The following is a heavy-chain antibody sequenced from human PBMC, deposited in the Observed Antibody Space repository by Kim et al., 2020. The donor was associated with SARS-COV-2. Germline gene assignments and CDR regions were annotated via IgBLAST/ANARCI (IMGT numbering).Heavy chain of an antibody. Sequence: KGRFTISRDNSKNTLYLQMSSLRAEDTAVYYCVKGYYYDSSGYSFNAFDIWGQGTMVTVSS. V-gene: IGHV3-64D*06. CDR3: VKGYYYDSSGYSFNAFDI. J-gene: IGHJ3*02. D-gene: IGHD3-22*01.